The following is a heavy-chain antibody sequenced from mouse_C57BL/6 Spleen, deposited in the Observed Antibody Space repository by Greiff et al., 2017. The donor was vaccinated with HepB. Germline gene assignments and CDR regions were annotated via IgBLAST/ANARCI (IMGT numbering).Heavy chain of an antibody. CDR3: ARHKSLLYYGSRGYYFDY. D-gene: IGHD1-1*01. CDR1: GYTFTEYT. Sequence: QVQLQQSGAELVKPGASVKLSCKASGYTFTEYTIHWVKQRSGQGLEWIGWFYPGSGSIKYNEKFKDKATLTADKSSSTVYMELSRLTSEDSAVYFCARHKSLLYYGSRGYYFDYWGQGTTLTVSS. V-gene: IGHV1-62-2*01. CDR2: FYPGSGSI. J-gene: IGHJ2*01.